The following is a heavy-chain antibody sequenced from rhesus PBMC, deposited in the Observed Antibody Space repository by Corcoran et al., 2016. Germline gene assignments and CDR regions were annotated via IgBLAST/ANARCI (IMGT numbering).Heavy chain of an antibody. CDR3: AKEQYSNYRQGGLDS. J-gene: IGHJ6*01. D-gene: IGHD4-23*01. CDR1: GFIFSSYY. Sequence: EVQLVESGGGGVQPGGSESRSWTGAGFIFSSYYMYWIRQDPGKGLQWVSAINTGGGSTWYTDSVKGRFTISKENAKNTLYLQMDSLRAEDTAVYYCAKEQYSNYRQGGLDSWGQGVVVTVSS. V-gene: IGHV3-22*01. CDR2: INTGGGST.